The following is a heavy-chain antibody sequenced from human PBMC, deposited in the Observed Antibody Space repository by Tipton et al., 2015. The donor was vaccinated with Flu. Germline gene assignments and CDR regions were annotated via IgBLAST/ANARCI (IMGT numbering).Heavy chain of an antibody. Sequence: LRLSCTVSGGSISSHYWSWIRQPPGKGLEWIGYIYYSGSISYNPSLKSRVTISVDTSKNQFSLKLRSVTAADTAVYYCAREWGDAFDIWGQGTMVTVSS. CDR1: GGSISSHY. D-gene: IGHD3-16*01. V-gene: IGHV4-59*11. CDR2: IYYSGSI. J-gene: IGHJ3*02. CDR3: AREWGDAFDI.